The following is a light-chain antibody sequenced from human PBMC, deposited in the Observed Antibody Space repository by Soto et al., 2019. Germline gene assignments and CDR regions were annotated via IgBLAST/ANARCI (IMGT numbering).Light chain of an antibody. CDR2: AAS. CDR3: QQSYRTPIT. Sequence: DIQMTQSPSSLSASVGDRVTITCRASQSISSYLNWYQQKPGKAPKLLIYAASSLQSGVPSRFSGSGSGTDFTPTVSSLQPEDFATYYCQQSYRTPITFGQGTRLEIK. CDR1: QSISSY. J-gene: IGKJ5*01. V-gene: IGKV1-39*01.